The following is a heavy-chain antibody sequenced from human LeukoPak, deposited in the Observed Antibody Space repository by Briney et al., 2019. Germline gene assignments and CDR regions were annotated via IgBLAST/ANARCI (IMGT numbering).Heavy chain of an antibody. CDR1: GYSINSGYY. V-gene: IGHV4-38-2*02. Sequence: PSETLSLTCTVSGYSINSGYYWGWIRQPPGKGLEWIGSIYHSGNTYYNPSLKSRVTKSVDTSKNQFSLKLSSVTAADTAVYYCARGNGGQWLAYYFDYWGQGALVTVS. D-gene: IGHD6-19*01. CDR3: ARGNGGQWLAYYFDY. CDR2: IYHSGNT. J-gene: IGHJ4*02.